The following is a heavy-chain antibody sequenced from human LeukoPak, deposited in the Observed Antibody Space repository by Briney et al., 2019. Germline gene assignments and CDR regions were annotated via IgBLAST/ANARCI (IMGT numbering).Heavy chain of an antibody. D-gene: IGHD3-22*01. Sequence: GASVKVSCKASGYTFTIYYIHWVRQAPGQGLEWMGLINPSGGSTNYAQKFQGRVTMTRDTSTSTVYMELSSLRSEDTAVYYCARRPGGYYDSNGILEYFEYWGQGTLVTVSS. J-gene: IGHJ4*02. CDR2: INPSGGST. V-gene: IGHV1-46*01. CDR3: ARRPGGYYDSNGILEYFEY. CDR1: GYTFTIYY.